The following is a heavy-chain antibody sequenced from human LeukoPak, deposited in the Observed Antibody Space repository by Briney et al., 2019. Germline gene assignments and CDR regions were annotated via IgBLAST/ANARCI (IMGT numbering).Heavy chain of an antibody. CDR3: ARGEVPPHYFDF. V-gene: IGHV1-69*01. CDR1: GGTFSNSA. CDR2: IILIFGSP. Sequence: SVKVSCNASGGTFSNSAISWVRQAPGQGLEWMGGIILIFGSPNYAQKFQGRVTITADESTSTVYMELSSLRSYDTAVYYCARGEVPPHYFDFWGQGTPVTVSS. J-gene: IGHJ4*02.